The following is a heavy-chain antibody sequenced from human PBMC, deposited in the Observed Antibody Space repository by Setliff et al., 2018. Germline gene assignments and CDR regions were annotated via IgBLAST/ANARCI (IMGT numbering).Heavy chain of an antibody. D-gene: IGHD3-3*01. CDR1: GYTFISYG. CDR3: ARAPRLEWILPTFDY. Sequence: ASVKVSCKAAGYTFISYGLTWVRQAPGQGLEWMGWINPYSGETDYAQNFQGRVTMTTDTSTSTAYMELRSLRSDDTAIYYCARAPRLEWILPTFDYWGQGTPVTVSS. J-gene: IGHJ4*02. V-gene: IGHV1-18*01. CDR2: INPYSGET.